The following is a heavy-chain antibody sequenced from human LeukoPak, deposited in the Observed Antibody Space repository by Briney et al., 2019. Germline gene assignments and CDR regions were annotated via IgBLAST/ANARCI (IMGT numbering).Heavy chain of an antibody. D-gene: IGHD2-21*01. V-gene: IGHV4-59*01. CDR3: ARGVVIAPQTFDY. CDR2: IYYSGST. CDR1: GGSISSYY. Sequence: PSETLSLTCTVSGGSISSYYWTWIRQPPGNGLEWIGYIYYSGSTNYNPSLKSRVTISVDTSKNQFSLKLSSVTAADTAVYYCARGVVIAPQTFDYWGQGTLVTVSS. J-gene: IGHJ4*02.